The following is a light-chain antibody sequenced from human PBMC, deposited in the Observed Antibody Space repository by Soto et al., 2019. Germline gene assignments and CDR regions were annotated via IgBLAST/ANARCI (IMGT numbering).Light chain of an antibody. CDR3: QHLNNYPPFT. CDR2: GTF. Sequence: IQLTQSPSSLSASVGDRVSITCRASQDIKTYLAWYQQKQGKAPKLLISGTFTLQSGVPSRFNGSGSGTDFTLTISRLQAENFATYYYQHLNNYPPFTFGPGTKVDLE. CDR1: QDIKTY. V-gene: IGKV1-9*01. J-gene: IGKJ3*01.